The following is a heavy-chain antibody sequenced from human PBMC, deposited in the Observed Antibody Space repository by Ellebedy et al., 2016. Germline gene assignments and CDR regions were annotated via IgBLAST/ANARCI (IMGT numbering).Heavy chain of an antibody. CDR1: GFTFSDYY. CDR3: AGGYCSSTSCRIIDY. J-gene: IGHJ4*02. CDR2: ISSSGSTI. D-gene: IGHD2-2*01. V-gene: IGHV3-11*04. Sequence: GGSLRLXXAASGFTFSDYYMSWIRQAPGKGLEWVSYISSSGSTIYYADSVKGRFTISRDNAKNSVYLHMNSLRAEDAAVYYYAGGYCSSTSCRIIDYWGQGTLVTVSS.